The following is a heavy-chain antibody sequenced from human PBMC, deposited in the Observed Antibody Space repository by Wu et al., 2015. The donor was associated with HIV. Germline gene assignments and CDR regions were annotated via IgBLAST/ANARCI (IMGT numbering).Heavy chain of an antibody. CDR1: RHLRQLC. CDR2: VFPIYGNG. D-gene: IGHD3-10*01. V-gene: IGHV1-69*13. CDR3: ARGGPAGTFDY. J-gene: IGHJ4*01. Sequence: QVQLVQSGAGGEEAWVLSEGLLQGFWRHLRQLCFTWVRQAPGQGLEWMGKVFPIYGNGDHTQKFQDRVTITADESTNTAYMELNSLRFEDTAVYFCARGGPAGTFDYWGRGTLVIVSS.